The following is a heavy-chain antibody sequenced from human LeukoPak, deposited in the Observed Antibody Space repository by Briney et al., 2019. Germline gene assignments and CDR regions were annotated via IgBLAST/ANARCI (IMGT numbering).Heavy chain of an antibody. V-gene: IGHV7-4-1*02. J-gene: IGHJ4*02. CDR3: ARVRNEDVRVIGY. CDR2: INTNTGNP. D-gene: IGHD5-24*01. Sequence: ASVKVSCKASGYTFTSYGISWVRQAPGQGLEWMGWINTNTGNPTYAQGFTGRFVFSLDTSVSTAYLQISSLKAEDTAVYYCARVRNEDVRVIGYWGQGTLVTVSS. CDR1: GYTFTSYG.